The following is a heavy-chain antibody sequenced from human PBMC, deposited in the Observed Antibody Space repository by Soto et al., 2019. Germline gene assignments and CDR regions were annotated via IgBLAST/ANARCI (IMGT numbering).Heavy chain of an antibody. CDR2: ISYDGSNK. D-gene: IGHD3-3*01. CDR3: AKDFWSGYLYYYYYGMDV. CDR1: GFTFSSYG. J-gene: IGHJ6*02. Sequence: GGSLRLSCAASGFTFSSYGMHWVRQAPGKGLEWVAVISYDGSNKYYADSVKGRFTISRDNSKNTRYLQMNSLRAEDTAVYYCAKDFWSGYLYYYYYGMDVWGQGTTVTVSS. V-gene: IGHV3-30*18.